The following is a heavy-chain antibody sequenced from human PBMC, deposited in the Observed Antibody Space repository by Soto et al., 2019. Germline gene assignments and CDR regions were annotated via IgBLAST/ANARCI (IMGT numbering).Heavy chain of an antibody. V-gene: IGHV1-3*01. Sequence: ASVKVSCKASGYTFTSYAMHWVRQAPGQRLEWMGWINAGNGNTKYSQKFQGRVTITRDTSASTAYMELSSLRSDDTAVYYCARDRRGSSSPRFDYWGQGTLVTVSS. CDR3: ARDRRGSSSPRFDY. D-gene: IGHD6-6*01. CDR1: GYTFTSYA. CDR2: INAGNGNT. J-gene: IGHJ4*02.